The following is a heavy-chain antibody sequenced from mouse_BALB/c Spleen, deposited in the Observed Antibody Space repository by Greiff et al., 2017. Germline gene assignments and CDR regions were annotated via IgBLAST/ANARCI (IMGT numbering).Heavy chain of an antibody. CDR2: ISSGGSYT. Sequence: EVQRVESGGGLVKPGGSLKLSCAASGFTFSSYAMSWVRQSPEKRLEWVAEISSGGSYTYYPDTVTGRFTISRDNAKNTLYLEMSSLRSEDTAMYYCARDRGNYRYFDVWGAGTTVTVSS. J-gene: IGHJ1*01. CDR3: ARDRGNYRYFDV. V-gene: IGHV5-9-4*01. D-gene: IGHD2-1*01. CDR1: GFTFSSYA.